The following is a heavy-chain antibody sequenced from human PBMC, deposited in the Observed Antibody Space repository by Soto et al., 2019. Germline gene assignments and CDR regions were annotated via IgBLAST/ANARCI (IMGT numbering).Heavy chain of an antibody. CDR3: KGTAPPGFDP. J-gene: IGHJ5*02. CDR2: TYYRSKWYN. Sequence: SQTLSLTCAISGDSVSSNSSAWNWIRQSPSRGLEWLGRTYYRSKWYNDYAVSVKSRITINPDTSKNQFSLQLNSVTPEDTAVYYFKGTAPPGFDPRGQGTPVTVSS. V-gene: IGHV6-1*01. CDR1: GDSVSSNSSA. D-gene: IGHD1-1*01.